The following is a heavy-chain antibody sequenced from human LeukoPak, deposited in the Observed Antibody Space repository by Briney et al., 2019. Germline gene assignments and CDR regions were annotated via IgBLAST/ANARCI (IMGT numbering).Heavy chain of an antibody. D-gene: IGHD3-22*01. Sequence: GGSPRLSCAASGFTFSSYWMSWVRQAPGKGLEWVSSISGDSSDIYYADSVKGRFTISRDNAKNSLYLQMNSLGAEDTALYYCARRGYYDSSGYDYWGQGTLVTVSS. V-gene: IGHV3-21*06. CDR2: ISGDSSDI. CDR1: GFTFSSYW. J-gene: IGHJ4*02. CDR3: ARRGYYDSSGYDY.